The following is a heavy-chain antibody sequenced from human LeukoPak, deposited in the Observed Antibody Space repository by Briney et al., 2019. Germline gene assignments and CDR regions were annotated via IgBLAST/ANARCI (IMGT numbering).Heavy chain of an antibody. Sequence: SETLSLTCTVSGDSISSSSYYWGWIRQPPGKGLEWIGSIYYSGSTYYNPSLKSRVTISVDTSKNQFSLQLNSVTAADTAVYSCARIINTGIYGRGWFDRWGQGTLVTVSS. CDR3: ARIINTGIYGRGWFDR. D-gene: IGHD2-8*02. CDR1: GDSISSSSYY. J-gene: IGHJ5*02. V-gene: IGHV4-39*07. CDR2: IYYSGST.